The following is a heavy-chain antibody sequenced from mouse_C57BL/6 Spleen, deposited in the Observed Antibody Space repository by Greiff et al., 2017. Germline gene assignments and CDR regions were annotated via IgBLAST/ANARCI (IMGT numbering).Heavy chain of an antibody. CDR1: GFTFSSYG. D-gene: IGHD1-1*01. J-gene: IGHJ4*01. V-gene: IGHV5-6*01. CDR2: ISSGGSYT. CDR3: ARHGGTTVGARAMDY. Sequence: EVKLVESGGDLVKPGGSLKLSCAASGFTFSSYGMSWVRQTPDKRLEWVATISSGGSYTYYPDSVKGRFTISRDNAKNTLYLQMSSLKSEDTAMYYCARHGGTTVGARAMDYWGQGTSVTVSS.